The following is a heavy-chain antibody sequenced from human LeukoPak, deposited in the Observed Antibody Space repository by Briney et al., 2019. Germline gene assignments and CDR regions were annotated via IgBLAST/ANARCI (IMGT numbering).Heavy chain of an antibody. V-gene: IGHV1-24*01. J-gene: IGHJ6*03. Sequence: ASVKVSCKVSGYTLTELSMHWVRQAPGKGLEWMGGFDPEDGETIYAQKFQGRVTMTEDTSTDTAYMELSSLRSEDTAVYYCATVGYSGYRDYYYYMDVWGKGTTVTDSS. CDR2: FDPEDGET. CDR3: ATVGYSGYRDYYYYMDV. CDR1: GYTLTELS. D-gene: IGHD5-12*01.